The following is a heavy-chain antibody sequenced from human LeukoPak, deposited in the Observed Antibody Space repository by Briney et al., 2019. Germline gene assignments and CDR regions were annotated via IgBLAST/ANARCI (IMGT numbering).Heavy chain of an antibody. Sequence: GGSLRLSCAASGFTFSSYGMHWVRQAPGKGLEWVAFIRYDGSNKYYADSVKGRFTISRDNSKNTLYLQMNSLRAEDTAVYYCARDGYNLGAFDIWGQGTMVTVSS. CDR2: IRYDGSNK. D-gene: IGHD5-24*01. V-gene: IGHV3-30*02. CDR3: ARDGYNLGAFDI. CDR1: GFTFSSYG. J-gene: IGHJ3*02.